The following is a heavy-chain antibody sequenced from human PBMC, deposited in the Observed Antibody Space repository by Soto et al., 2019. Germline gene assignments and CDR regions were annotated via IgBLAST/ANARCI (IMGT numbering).Heavy chain of an antibody. D-gene: IGHD6-19*01. CDR1: GFTFSTYA. J-gene: IGHJ4*02. CDR2: ISGSGGST. CDR3: ARDSSPVAVAGKRGFGY. Sequence: EAQLLESGGGLVQPGGSLRLSCAASGFTFSTYAMTWVRQAPGKGLEWVSAISGSGGSTYYADSVKGRFTISRDNSKNALFLRMTGLRAEDTALYSCARDSSPVAVAGKRGFGYWGLGTLVTVSS. V-gene: IGHV3-23*01.